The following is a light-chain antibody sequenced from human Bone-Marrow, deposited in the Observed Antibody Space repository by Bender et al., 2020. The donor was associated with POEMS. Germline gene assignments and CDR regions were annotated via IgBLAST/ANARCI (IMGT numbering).Light chain of an antibody. J-gene: IGLJ2*01. Sequence: QSALTQPASVSGSPGQSITISCTGTNSDVGSYNLVSWYQQHPGKAPKLIIYEVTKRPSGISDRFSGSKSGYTASLTLSGLQAEDEADYYCCSYAGSKKYVIFGGGTKLTVL. CDR2: EVT. CDR3: CSYAGSKKYVI. V-gene: IGLV2-23*02. CDR1: NSDVGSYNL.